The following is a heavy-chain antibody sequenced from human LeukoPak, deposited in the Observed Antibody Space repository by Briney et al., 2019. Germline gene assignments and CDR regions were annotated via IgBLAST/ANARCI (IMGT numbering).Heavy chain of an antibody. CDR3: ARDPMVQGAIVVTCLDC. V-gene: IGHV3-48*01. Sequence: PGRSLRLSCAASGFTFSSYGMHWVRQAPGKGLEWVSYISSSSSTIYYADSVKGRFTISRDNAKNSLYLQMNSLRAEDTAVYYCARDPMVQGAIVVTCLDCWGQGTLVTVSS. CDR2: ISSSSSTI. D-gene: IGHD3-10*01. J-gene: IGHJ4*02. CDR1: GFTFSSYG.